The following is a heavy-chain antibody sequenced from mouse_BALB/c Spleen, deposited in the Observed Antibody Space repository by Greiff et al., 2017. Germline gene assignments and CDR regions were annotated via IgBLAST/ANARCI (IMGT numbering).Heavy chain of an antibody. CDR1: GYAFSSYW. CDR3: ARRAATSYWYFDV. Sequence: VQLQQSGAELVRPGSSVKISCKASGYAFSSYWMNWVKQRPGQGLEWIGQIYPGDGDTNYNGKFKGKATLTADKSSSTAYMQLSSLTSEDSAVYFCARRAATSYWYFDVWGAGTTVTVSS. CDR2: IYPGDGDT. J-gene: IGHJ1*01. V-gene: IGHV1-80*01. D-gene: IGHD1-2*01.